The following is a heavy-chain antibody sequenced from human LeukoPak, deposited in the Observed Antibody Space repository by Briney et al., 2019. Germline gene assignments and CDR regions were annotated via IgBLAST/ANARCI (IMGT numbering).Heavy chain of an antibody. V-gene: IGHV3-23*01. D-gene: IGHD5-24*01. CDR1: GFTFSSYA. CDR3: AKDYNSLYYFDY. CDR2: ISGSGGST. Sequence: QAGGSLRLSCAASGFTFSSYAMSWVRQAPGKGLEWVSAISGSGGSTYYADSVKGRFTISRDNSKNTLYLQMNSLRAEDTAVYYCAKDYNSLYYFDYWGQGTLVTVSS. J-gene: IGHJ4*02.